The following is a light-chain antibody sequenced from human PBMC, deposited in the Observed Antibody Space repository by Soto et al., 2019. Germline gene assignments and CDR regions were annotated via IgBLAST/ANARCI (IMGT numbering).Light chain of an antibody. Sequence: DIQMTQSPSTLSASVGDRVTITCRASESISNFLAWYQQKPGKAPNLLIYKASSLESGVPSRFSGSGSGTEFTPTISSLQPDDFATYYCQPYNSYSRTFGQGTKVDIK. CDR2: KAS. CDR1: ESISNF. CDR3: QPYNSYSRT. J-gene: IGKJ1*01. V-gene: IGKV1-5*03.